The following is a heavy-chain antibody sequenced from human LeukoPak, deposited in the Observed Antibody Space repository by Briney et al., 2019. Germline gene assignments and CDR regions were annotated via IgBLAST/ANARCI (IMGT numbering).Heavy chain of an antibody. J-gene: IGHJ6*03. CDR3: ARDGKWELPGGTYYYYYMDV. CDR2: INPNSGGT. V-gene: IGHV1-2*02. D-gene: IGHD1-26*01. CDR1: GYTFSTYA. Sequence: ASVKVSCKASGYTFSTYAMNWVRQAPGQGLEWMGWINPNSGGTNYAQKFQGRVTMTRDTSISTVYMELSRLRSDDTSVYYCARDGKWELPGGTYYYYYMDVWGKGTTVTISS.